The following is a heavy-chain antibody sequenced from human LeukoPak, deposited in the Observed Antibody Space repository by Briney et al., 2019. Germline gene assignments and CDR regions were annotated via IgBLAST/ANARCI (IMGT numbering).Heavy chain of an antibody. D-gene: IGHD3-22*01. CDR2: IYYSGST. J-gene: IGHJ3*02. V-gene: IGHV4-59*01. Sequence: SETLSLTCTVSGGSISSYYWSWTRQPPGKGLEWIGYIYYSGSTNYNPSLKSRVTISVDTSKNQFSLKLSSVTAADTAVYYCASSRYYYDSSGYLDAFDIWGQGTMVTVSS. CDR3: ASSRYYYDSSGYLDAFDI. CDR1: GGSISSYY.